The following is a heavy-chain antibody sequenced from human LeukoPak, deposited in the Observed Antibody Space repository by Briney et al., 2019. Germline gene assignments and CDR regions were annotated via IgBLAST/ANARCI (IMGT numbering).Heavy chain of an antibody. CDR2: IIPIFGTA. D-gene: IGHD2-2*01. V-gene: IGHV1-69*13. CDR1: GGTFSSYA. J-gene: IGHJ4*02. Sequence: PVKVSCKASGGTFSSYAISWVRQAPGQGLEWMGGIIPIFGTANYAQKFQGRVTITADESTSTAYMELSSLRSEDTAVYYCARAASYCSSTSCYTLDYWGQGTLVTVSS. CDR3: ARAASYCSSTSCYTLDY.